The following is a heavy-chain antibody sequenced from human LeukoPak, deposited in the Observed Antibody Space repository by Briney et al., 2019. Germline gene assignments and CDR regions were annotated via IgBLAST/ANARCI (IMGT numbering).Heavy chain of an antibody. D-gene: IGHD3-22*01. Sequence: ASVKVSCKASGYTFTSYYIHWVRQAPGQGLEWMGIINPSDGSTYYAQKFQGRVTMTRETSTSTVYMELSSLRSEDTAVYYCALEGVVVTPSAGRPRENYFDYWGQGTLVTVSS. CDR2: INPSDGST. V-gene: IGHV1-46*01. J-gene: IGHJ4*02. CDR3: ALEGVVVTPSAGRPRENYFDY. CDR1: GYTFTSYY.